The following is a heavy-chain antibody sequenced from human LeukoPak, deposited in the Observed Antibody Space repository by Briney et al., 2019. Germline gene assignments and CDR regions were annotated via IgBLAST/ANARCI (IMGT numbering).Heavy chain of an antibody. J-gene: IGHJ4*02. Sequence: GASVKVSCKASGYTFTGYYMHWVRQATGQGLEWMGWINPNSGGTNYAQKFQGRVTMTRDTSISTAYMELSRLRSDDTAVYYCARVPPPHYYDSSGYYDYWGQGTLVTVSS. CDR2: INPNSGGT. CDR1: GYTFTGYY. CDR3: ARVPPPHYYDSSGYYDY. V-gene: IGHV1-2*02. D-gene: IGHD3-22*01.